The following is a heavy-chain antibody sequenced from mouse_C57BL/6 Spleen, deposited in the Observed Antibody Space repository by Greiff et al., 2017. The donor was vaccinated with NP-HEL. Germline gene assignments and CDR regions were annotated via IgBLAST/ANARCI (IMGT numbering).Heavy chain of an antibody. CDR1: GYTFTDYY. CDR3: APTGTGVFDY. J-gene: IGHJ2*01. D-gene: IGHD4-1*02. Sequence: EVQLQQSGPELVKPGASVKISCKASGYTFTDYYMNWVKQSHGKSLEWIGDINPNNGGTSYNQKFKGKATLTVDKSSSTAYMELRSLTSEDSAVYYCAPTGTGVFDYWGQGTTLTVSS. CDR2: INPNNGGT. V-gene: IGHV1-26*01.